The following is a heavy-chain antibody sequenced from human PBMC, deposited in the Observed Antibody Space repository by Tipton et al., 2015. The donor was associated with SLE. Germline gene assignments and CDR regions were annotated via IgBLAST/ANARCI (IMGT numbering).Heavy chain of an antibody. CDR3: ARARRGIGFLEWLLNWFDP. V-gene: IGHV1-8*01. D-gene: IGHD3-3*02. CDR1: GYTFTSYD. J-gene: IGHJ5*02. CDR2: MNPNSGDT. Sequence: QVQLVQSGAEVKKPGASVKVSCKASGYTFTSYDINWVRQATGQGLEWMGWMNPNSGDTGYAQKFQGRVTMTRNTSITTAYMELSSLRSEDTAVYYCARARRGIGFLEWLLNWFDPWGQGTLVTVSS.